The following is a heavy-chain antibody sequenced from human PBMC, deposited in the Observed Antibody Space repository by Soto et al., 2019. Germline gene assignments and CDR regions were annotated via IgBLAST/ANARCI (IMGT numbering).Heavy chain of an antibody. D-gene: IGHD3-9*01. CDR2: IYSGGST. J-gene: IGHJ4*02. Sequence: GSLRLSCAASGFTVSSNYMSWVRQAPGKGLEWVSVIYSGGSTYYADSVKGRFTISRDNSKNTLYLQMNSLRAEDTAVYYCARGGAFYDILTGYYNRPLDYWGQGTLVTVSS. CDR1: GFTVSSNY. CDR3: ARGGAFYDILTGYYNRPLDY. V-gene: IGHV3-53*01.